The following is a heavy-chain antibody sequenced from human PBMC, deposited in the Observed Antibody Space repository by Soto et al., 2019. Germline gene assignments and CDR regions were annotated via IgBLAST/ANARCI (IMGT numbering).Heavy chain of an antibody. CDR3: ARADWSGWIDY. CDR2: IYYSGNT. J-gene: IGHJ4*01. D-gene: IGHD6-19*01. V-gene: IGHV4-31*03. CDR1: GGSINNAGYY. Sequence: SETLSLTCTASGGSINNAGYYWTWIRQHPRKGLEWIGYIYYSGNTFYNPSLKSRVSISVDTSKNQFSLNLTSVTAADTAVFYCARADWSGWIDYWGHGTLVTVSS.